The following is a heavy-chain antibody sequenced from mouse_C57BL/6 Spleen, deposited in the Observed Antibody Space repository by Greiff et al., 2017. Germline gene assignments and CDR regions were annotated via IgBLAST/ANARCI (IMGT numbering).Heavy chain of an antibody. CDR1: GYTFTSYW. CDR3: ARSDITTVVATDYAMDY. J-gene: IGHJ4*01. D-gene: IGHD1-1*01. Sequence: QVQLQQPGTELVKPGASVKLSCKASGYTFTSYWMHWVKQRPGQGLEWIGNINPSNGGTNYNEKFKSKATLTVDKSSSTAYMQLSSLTSEDSAVYYCARSDITTVVATDYAMDYWGQGTSVTVSS. CDR2: INPSNGGT. V-gene: IGHV1-53*01.